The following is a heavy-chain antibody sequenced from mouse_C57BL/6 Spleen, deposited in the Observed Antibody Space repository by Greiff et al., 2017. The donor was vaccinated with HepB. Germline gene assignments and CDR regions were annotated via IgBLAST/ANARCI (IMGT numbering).Heavy chain of an antibody. CDR1: GFSLTSYG. J-gene: IGHJ2*01. CDR2: IWSGGST. CDR3: ARNSGTWYYFDY. Sequence: QVQLQQSGPGLVQPSQSLSITCTVSGFSLTSYGVHWVRQSPGKGLEWLGVIWSGGSTDYNAAFISRLSISKDNSKSQVFFKMNSLQADDTAIYYCARNSGTWYYFDYWGQGTTLTVSS. D-gene: IGHD4-1*01. V-gene: IGHV2-2*01.